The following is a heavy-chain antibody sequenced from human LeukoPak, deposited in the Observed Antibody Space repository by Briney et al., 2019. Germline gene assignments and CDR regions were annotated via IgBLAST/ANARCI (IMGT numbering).Heavy chain of an antibody. D-gene: IGHD3-22*01. V-gene: IGHV3-9*03. CDR2: ISWNSGSI. Sequence: GGSLRLSCAASGFTFDDYAMHWVRQAPGKGLEWVSGISWNSGSIGYADSVKGRFTISRDNAKNSLYLQMNSLRAEDMALYYCARDEYYYDSSGPYRIDYWGQGTLVTVSS. CDR3: ARDEYYYDSSGPYRIDY. CDR1: GFTFDDYA. J-gene: IGHJ4*02.